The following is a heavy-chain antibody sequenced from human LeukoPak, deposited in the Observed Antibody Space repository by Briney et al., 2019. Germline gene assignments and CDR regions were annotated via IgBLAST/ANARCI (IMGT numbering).Heavy chain of an antibody. Sequence: GGSLRHSSAASGFTFSNYPMHWVRQAPGKGLEWVAVISYDGGTQYYANSVKGRFTISRDNSKNTLYLEMNSLRNEDTAVYYCATLSSRVGSISYYFNNWGEGTLVTVSS. CDR3: ATLSSRVGSISYYFNN. CDR1: GFTFSNYP. CDR2: ISYDGGTQ. J-gene: IGHJ4*02. V-gene: IGHV3-30-3*01. D-gene: IGHD3-16*02.